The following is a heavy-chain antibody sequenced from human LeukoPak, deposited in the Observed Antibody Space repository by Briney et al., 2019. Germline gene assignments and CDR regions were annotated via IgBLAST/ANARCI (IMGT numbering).Heavy chain of an antibody. CDR3: ARDRYSGSYSSDAIDI. CDR2: IYYSGST. J-gene: IGHJ3*02. D-gene: IGHD1-26*01. CDR1: GGSISSYY. V-gene: IGHV4-59*01. Sequence: PSETLSLTCTVSGGSISSYYWSWIRQPPGKGLEWIGYIYYSGSTNYNLSLKSRVTISVDTSKNQFSLKLSSVTAADTAVYYCARDRYSGSYSSDAIDIWGQRTMVTASS.